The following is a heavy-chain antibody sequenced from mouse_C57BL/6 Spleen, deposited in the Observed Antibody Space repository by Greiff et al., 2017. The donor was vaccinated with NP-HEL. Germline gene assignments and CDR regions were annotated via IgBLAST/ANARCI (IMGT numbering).Heavy chain of an antibody. J-gene: IGHJ2*01. Sequence: EVQLQESGPGLVKPSQSLSLPCSVTGYSITSGYYWNWIRQFPGNKLEWMGYISYDGSNNYNPSLKNRISITRDTSKNQFFLKLNSVTTEDTATYYCAREAVVATKGLDYWGQGTTLTVSS. V-gene: IGHV3-6*01. CDR1: GYSITSGYY. CDR3: AREAVVATKGLDY. CDR2: ISYDGSN. D-gene: IGHD1-1*01.